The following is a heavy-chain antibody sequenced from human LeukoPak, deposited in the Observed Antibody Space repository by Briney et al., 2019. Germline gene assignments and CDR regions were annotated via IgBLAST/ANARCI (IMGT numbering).Heavy chain of an antibody. J-gene: IGHJ4*02. V-gene: IGHV3-7*04. CDR1: GLTFSGYW. Sequence: GGSLRLSCAASGLTFSGYWMNWVRQAPGKGLEWVANIKPDGSEKYYVDSVKGRFTISRDNAKNSLYLQMTSLRAEDTAVYYCARGSGDYSGQGTLITVSS. CDR2: IKPDGSEK. CDR3: ARGSGDY.